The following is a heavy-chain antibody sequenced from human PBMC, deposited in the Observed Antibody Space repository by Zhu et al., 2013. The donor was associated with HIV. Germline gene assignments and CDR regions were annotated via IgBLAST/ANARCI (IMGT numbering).Heavy chain of an antibody. J-gene: IGHJ4*02. D-gene: IGHD4-17*01. Sequence: QVQLVQSGAEVKKPGASVKVSCKASGYTFTSYYIHWVRQAPGQGLEWMGWINPNSGGANYAQKFQGRVTMTRDTSITTAYVELSRLRSDDTAVYYCARDSFGTTVTTYWGQGTLVTVSS. V-gene: IGHV1-2*02. CDR3: ARDSFGTTVTTY. CDR2: INPNSGGA. CDR1: GYTFTSYY.